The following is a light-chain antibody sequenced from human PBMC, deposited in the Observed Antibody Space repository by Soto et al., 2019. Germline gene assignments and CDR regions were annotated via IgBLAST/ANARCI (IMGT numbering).Light chain of an antibody. CDR2: GNS. CDR1: SSNIGAGYD. V-gene: IGLV1-40*01. CDR3: QSYDSSLSEV. J-gene: IGLJ3*02. Sequence: QSVLTQPPSVSGAPGQRVTISCTGSSSNIGAGYDVHWYQQLPGTAPKLLIYGNSNRPSGVPDRFSGFKSGTSASLAITGLQAEDEADYYCQSYDSSLSEVFGGGTKVTV.